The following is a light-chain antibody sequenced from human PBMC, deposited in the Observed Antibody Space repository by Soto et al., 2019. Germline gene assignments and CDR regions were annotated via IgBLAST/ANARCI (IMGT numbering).Light chain of an antibody. CDR3: SSYAGRNNYVV. CDR1: SSDVGAYNF. CDR2: EVN. Sequence: QSALTQPASVSGSPGQSITISCTGTSSDVGAYNFVSWHQQHPGKAPKLMIYEVNKRPSGVPDRFSGSKSGNTASLTVSGLQAEDEADYYCSSYAGRNNYVVFGGGTSLTVL. J-gene: IGLJ2*01. V-gene: IGLV2-8*01.